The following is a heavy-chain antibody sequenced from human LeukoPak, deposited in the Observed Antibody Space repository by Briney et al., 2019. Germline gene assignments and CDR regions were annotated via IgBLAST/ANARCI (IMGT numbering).Heavy chain of an antibody. CDR1: GGSISSSSYY. Sequence: PSETLSLTCTVSGGSISSSSYYWGWIRQPPGKGLEWIGSMYYSGSTYYNPSLKSRVTISVDTSKNQFSLKLSSVTAADTAVYYCARRREYSSSSTWFDPWGQGTLVTVSS. CDR2: MYYSGST. D-gene: IGHD6-6*01. J-gene: IGHJ5*02. V-gene: IGHV4-39*07. CDR3: ARRREYSSSSTWFDP.